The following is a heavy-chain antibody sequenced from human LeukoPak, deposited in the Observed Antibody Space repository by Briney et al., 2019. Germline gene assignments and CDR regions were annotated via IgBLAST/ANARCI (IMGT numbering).Heavy chain of an antibody. CDR2: IKSKTDGGTT. CDR3: TTDSSYRITMVRGVIIKMKDLDY. J-gene: IGHJ4*02. Sequence: GGSLRLSCAASGFTFSNAWMSWVRQAPGKGLELVGRIKSKTDGGTTDYAAPVKGRFTISRDDSKNTLYLQMNSPKTEDTAVYYCTTDSSYRITMVRGVIIKMKDLDYWGQGTLVTVSS. V-gene: IGHV3-15*01. D-gene: IGHD3-10*01. CDR1: GFTFSNAW.